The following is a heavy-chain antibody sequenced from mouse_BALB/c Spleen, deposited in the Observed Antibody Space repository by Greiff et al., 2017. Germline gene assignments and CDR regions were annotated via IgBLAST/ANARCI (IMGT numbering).Heavy chain of an antibody. V-gene: IGHV5-12-1*01. Sequence: EVHLVESGGGLVKPGGSLKLSCAASGFAFSSYDMSWVRQTPEKRLEWVAYISSGGGSTYYPDTVKGRFTISRDNAKNTLYLQMSSLKSEDTAMYYCARPYYYGSSEAMDYWGQGTSVTVSS. CDR2: ISSGGGST. CDR1: GFAFSSYD. J-gene: IGHJ4*01. CDR3: ARPYYYGSSEAMDY. D-gene: IGHD1-1*01.